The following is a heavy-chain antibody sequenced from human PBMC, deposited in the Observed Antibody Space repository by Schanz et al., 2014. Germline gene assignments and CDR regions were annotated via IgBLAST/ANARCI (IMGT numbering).Heavy chain of an antibody. Sequence: QVQLQESGPGLVKPSQTLSLTCTVSGGSIRSGTYYWSWIRQPAGKALEWVGRVFPNGITNYNPSLKSRVTISLDTSKTQFSLPLTSLTAADTAVYYCARQFYDILTGYWFPYYFDYWGQGTLVTVSS. CDR2: VFPNGIT. CDR1: GGSIRSGTYY. CDR3: ARQFYDILTGYWFPYYFDY. V-gene: IGHV4-61*02. D-gene: IGHD3-9*01. J-gene: IGHJ4*02.